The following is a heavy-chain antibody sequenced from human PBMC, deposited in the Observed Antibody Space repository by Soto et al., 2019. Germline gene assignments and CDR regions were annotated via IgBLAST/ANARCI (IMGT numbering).Heavy chain of an antibody. Sequence: PVKVSCKASGGTFSSYAISWVRQAPGQGLEWMGGIIPIFGTANYAQKFQGRVTITADESTSTAYMELSSLRSEDTAVYYCARVSCETSCYSSYYYGMDVWGQGTTVTVSS. D-gene: IGHD2-2*01. CDR1: GGTFSSYA. J-gene: IGHJ6*02. V-gene: IGHV1-69*13. CDR3: ARVSCETSCYSSYYYGMDV. CDR2: IIPIFGTA.